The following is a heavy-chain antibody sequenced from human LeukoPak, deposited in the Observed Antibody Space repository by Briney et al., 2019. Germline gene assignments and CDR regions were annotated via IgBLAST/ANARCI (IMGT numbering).Heavy chain of an antibody. D-gene: IGHD2-15*01. CDR2: MNPNSGNT. CDR1: GYTFTSYD. J-gene: IGHJ5*02. V-gene: IGHV1-8*03. Sequence: ASVKVSCKASGYTFTSYDINWVRQATGQGLEWRGWMNPNSGNTGYAQKFQGRVTITRNTSISTVYMELSSLRSEDTAVYYCARGQRPYQIVVVVAATRYWFYPWGQGTLVTVSS. CDR3: ARGQRPYQIVVVVAATRYWFYP.